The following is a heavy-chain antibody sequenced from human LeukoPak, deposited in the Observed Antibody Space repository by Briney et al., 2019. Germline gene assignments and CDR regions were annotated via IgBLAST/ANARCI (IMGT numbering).Heavy chain of an antibody. V-gene: IGHV4-34*01. CDR2: INHSGNT. D-gene: IGHD3-16*02. CDR3: ARGLRFIQGPGYYYMDV. Sequence: SETLSLTCSGYGGSFNAYYWTWIRQTPGKGLEWIGEINHSGNTNYNPSLESQVTISADTSKNQFSLNLGSVTAAATAIYSCARGLRFIQGPGYYYMDVWGKGTTVTVSS. CDR1: GGSFNAYY. J-gene: IGHJ6*03.